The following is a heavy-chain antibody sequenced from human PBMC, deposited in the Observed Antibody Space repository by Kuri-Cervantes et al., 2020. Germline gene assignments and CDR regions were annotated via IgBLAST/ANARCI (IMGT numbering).Heavy chain of an antibody. D-gene: IGHD5-12*01. V-gene: IGHV1-8*01. CDR3: ARHIVATTHFDY. CDR1: GYTFTSYD. Sequence: ASVKVSCKASGYTFTSYDINWVRQATGQGLEWMGWMNPNSGNTGYAQKFQGRVTMTRNTSISTAYMELSSLRSEDTAVYYCARHIVATTHFDYWGQGTLVTVSS. J-gene: IGHJ4*02. CDR2: MNPNSGNT.